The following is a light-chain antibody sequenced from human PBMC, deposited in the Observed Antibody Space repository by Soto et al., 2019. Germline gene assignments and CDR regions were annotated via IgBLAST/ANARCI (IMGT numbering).Light chain of an antibody. CDR1: STNIGSYYG. V-gene: IGLV1-40*01. CDR3: QTYDSRLSASL. J-gene: IGLJ2*01. CDR2: DNS. Sequence: QAVVTQPPSVSGAPGQKDTISCVGSSTNIGSYYGVHWYQQLPGAAPKLLIYDNSNRPSGVADLFSGSTSGTSASLAITGLQPDDEADYFCQTYDSRLSASLFGGGTKLTVL.